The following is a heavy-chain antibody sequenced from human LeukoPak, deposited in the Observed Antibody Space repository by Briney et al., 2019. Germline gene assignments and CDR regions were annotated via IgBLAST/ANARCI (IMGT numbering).Heavy chain of an antibody. CDR2: IRSKANSYAT. CDR1: GFTFSGSA. V-gene: IGHV3-73*01. Sequence: QTGGSLRLSCAASGFTFSGSAMRWVRQASGKGLEWVGRIRSKANSYATAYAASVKGRFTISRDDSKNTAYLQMNSLKTEDTAVYYCATDIVLVPTANTGFDYWGQGTLVTVSS. D-gene: IGHD2-2*01. J-gene: IGHJ4*02. CDR3: ATDIVLVPTANTGFDY.